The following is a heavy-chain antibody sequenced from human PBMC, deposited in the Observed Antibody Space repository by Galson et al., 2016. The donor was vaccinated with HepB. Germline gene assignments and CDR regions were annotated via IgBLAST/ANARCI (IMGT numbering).Heavy chain of an antibody. V-gene: IGHV4-39*07. CDR3: ARDRRVYYDSSGYHA. CDR1: GDSISSSSYY. CDR2: IYYTGST. Sequence: SETLSLTCTVSGDSISSSSYYWGWIRQPPGKGLGWIGTIYYTGSTYYNPSLKSRLTISLDTPKNQFSLNLSSVTAADTAVYYCARDRRVYYDSSGYHAWGQGTLVTVSS. J-gene: IGHJ4*02. D-gene: IGHD3-22*01.